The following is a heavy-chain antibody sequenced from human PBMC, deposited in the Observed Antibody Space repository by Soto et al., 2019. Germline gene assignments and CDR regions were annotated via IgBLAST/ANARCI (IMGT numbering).Heavy chain of an antibody. J-gene: IGHJ4*02. CDR1: GFTFSSYW. CDR2: INSDGSST. Sequence: PGGSLRLSCAASGFTFSSYWMHWVRQAPGKGLVWVSRINSDGSSTSYADSVKGRFTISRDNAKNTLYLQMNSLRAEDTAVYYCARLGADYDFWSGYHDYWGQGTLVTVSS. D-gene: IGHD3-3*01. V-gene: IGHV3-74*01. CDR3: ARLGADYDFWSGYHDY.